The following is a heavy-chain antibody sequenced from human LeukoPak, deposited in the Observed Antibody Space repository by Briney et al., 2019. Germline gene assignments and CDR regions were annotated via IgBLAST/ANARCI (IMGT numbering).Heavy chain of an antibody. CDR1: GFTFSNYA. Sequence: GGSLRLSCAASGFTFSNYAMSWVRQAPGKGLEWVSAILGSGGSTYHADSVKGRFTVSRDNSKSTLYLQMNSLRAEDTALYYCAKWGDYDVLTGYYVPDYWGQGTLVTVSS. J-gene: IGHJ4*02. CDR2: ILGSGGST. D-gene: IGHD3-9*01. V-gene: IGHV3-23*01. CDR3: AKWGDYDVLTGYYVPDY.